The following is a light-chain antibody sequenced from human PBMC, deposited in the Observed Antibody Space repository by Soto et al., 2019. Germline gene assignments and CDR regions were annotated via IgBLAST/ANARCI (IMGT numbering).Light chain of an antibody. J-gene: IGKJ4*01. CDR1: QSVSSN. CDR3: QQYNNSPFT. V-gene: IGKV3-15*01. Sequence: EIVMTQSPATLSVSPGERATLSCRASQSVSSNLAWYQQKPGQAPRILIYGASTRATGIPARFSGSGSGTEFTLTVSSLQADAVAVYYCQQYNNSPFTFGGGTKLEIK. CDR2: GAS.